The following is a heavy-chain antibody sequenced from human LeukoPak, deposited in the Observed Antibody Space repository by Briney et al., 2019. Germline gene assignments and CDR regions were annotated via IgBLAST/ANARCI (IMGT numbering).Heavy chain of an antibody. CDR3: AREAGRKGSDY. J-gene: IGHJ4*02. CDR1: GFTFSSSD. V-gene: IGHV3-13*01. CDR2: IGTIGDT. D-gene: IGHD6-13*01. Sequence: GGSLRLSCAASGFTFSSSDMHWVRQPTGKGLEWVSAIGTIGDTYYPGSVKGRFTISRENAKNTLYLQMNSLRAEDTAVYYCAREAGRKGSDYWGQGTLVTVSS.